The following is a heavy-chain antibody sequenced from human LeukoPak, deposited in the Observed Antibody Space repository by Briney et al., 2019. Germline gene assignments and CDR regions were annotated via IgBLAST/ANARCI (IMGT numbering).Heavy chain of an antibody. CDR1: GGSISSYY. V-gene: IGHV4-59*01. Sequence: PSETLSLTCTVSGGSISSYYWSWIRQPPGKGLEWVACISYSGSTKYTPSLKRRVTISVDTSKNQLSLKLSSVTAADTAVYYCAREPGFDSSGYLNWFDPWGQGTLVTVSS. CDR2: ISYSGST. D-gene: IGHD3-22*01. J-gene: IGHJ5*02. CDR3: AREPGFDSSGYLNWFDP.